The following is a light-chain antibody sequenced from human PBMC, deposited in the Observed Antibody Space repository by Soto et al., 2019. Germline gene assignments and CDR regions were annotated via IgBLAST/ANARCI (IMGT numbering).Light chain of an antibody. Sequence: EIVLTQAPGTLSLSPWERATLSCRASQSISSSDLAWYQHRPGQAPRLLIYGASSRATGIPDRFSGSGSGTEFTLTIRSLQPDDFATYYCLQYNSLYTFGQGTKVDIK. CDR1: QSISSSD. V-gene: IGKV3-20*01. CDR2: GAS. J-gene: IGKJ2*01. CDR3: LQYNSLYT.